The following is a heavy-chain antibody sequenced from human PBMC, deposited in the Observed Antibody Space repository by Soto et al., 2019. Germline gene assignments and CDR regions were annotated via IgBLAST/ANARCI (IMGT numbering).Heavy chain of an antibody. Sequence: QVQLVQSGAEVKKPGSSVKVSCKASGGTFSSYAISWVRQAPGQGLEWMGGIIPIFGTANYAQKFQGRVTITADESTSTAYMELSSLRSEDTAVYYCARGSRVTMVRGVPATHYYYGMDVWGQGTTVTVSS. CDR1: GGTFSSYA. J-gene: IGHJ6*02. D-gene: IGHD3-10*01. CDR3: ARGSRVTMVRGVPATHYYYGMDV. V-gene: IGHV1-69*01. CDR2: IIPIFGTA.